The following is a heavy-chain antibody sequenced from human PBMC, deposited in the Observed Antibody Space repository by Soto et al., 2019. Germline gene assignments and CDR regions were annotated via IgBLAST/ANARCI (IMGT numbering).Heavy chain of an antibody. V-gene: IGHV3-11*04. CDR1: GFTFTDYY. CDR3: ARNDYYDSSGYIYNWFDP. Sequence: GGSLRLSCAASGFTFTDYYMSWVRQAPGKGLEWVSYISSSSSTIYYADSVKGRFTISRDNAKNSLYLQMNSLRAEDTAVYYCARNDYYDSSGYIYNWFDPWGQGTLVTVSS. CDR2: ISSSSSTI. D-gene: IGHD3-22*01. J-gene: IGHJ5*02.